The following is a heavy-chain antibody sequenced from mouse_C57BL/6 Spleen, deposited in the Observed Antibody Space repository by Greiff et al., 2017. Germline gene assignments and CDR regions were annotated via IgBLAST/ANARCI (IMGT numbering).Heavy chain of an antibody. J-gene: IGHJ2*01. CDR2: IHPNSGST. CDR3: ASRTGSYFDY. Sequence: VQLQQPGAELVTPGASVKLSCKASGYNFTSYWMHWVKQRPGQGLEWIGMIHPNSGSTNYNEKFKSEATLTVDKSSSTAYMHLSSLTSEDSAVYYCASRTGSYFDYWGQCTTLTVSS. V-gene: IGHV1-64*01. CDR1: GYNFTSYW. D-gene: IGHD4-1*01.